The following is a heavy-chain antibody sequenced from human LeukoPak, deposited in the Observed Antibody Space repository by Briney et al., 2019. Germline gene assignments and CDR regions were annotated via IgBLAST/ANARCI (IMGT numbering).Heavy chain of an antibody. CDR1: GGSISSGSYY. D-gene: IGHD6-19*01. CDR2: IYTSGST. J-gene: IGHJ4*02. V-gene: IGHV4-61*02. Sequence: PSQTLSLTCTVSGGSISSGSYYWSWIRQPAGKGLEWIGRIYTSGSTNYNPSLKCRVTISVDTSKNQFSLKLSSVTAADTAVYYCAAGYSSGWLDYWGQGTLVTVSS. CDR3: AAGYSSGWLDY.